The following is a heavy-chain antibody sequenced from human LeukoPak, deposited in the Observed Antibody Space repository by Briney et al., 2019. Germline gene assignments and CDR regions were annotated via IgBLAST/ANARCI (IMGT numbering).Heavy chain of an antibody. Sequence: GASVKVSCKASGYTFTSYGMNWVRQAPGQGLEWMGWINTNTGNPTYAQGFTGRFVFSLDTSVSTAYLQISSLKAEDTAVYYCAREGYSGYDLLGPDYWGQGTLVTVSS. J-gene: IGHJ4*02. CDR1: GYTFTSYG. V-gene: IGHV7-4-1*02. CDR2: INTNTGNP. CDR3: AREGYSGYDLLGPDY. D-gene: IGHD5-12*01.